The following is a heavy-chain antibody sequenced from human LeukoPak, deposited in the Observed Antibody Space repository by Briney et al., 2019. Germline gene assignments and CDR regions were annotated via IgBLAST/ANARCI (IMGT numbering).Heavy chain of an antibody. Sequence: TGGSLRLSCAASGFTFSSYAMHWVRQAPGKGLEWVAVISYDGSNKYYADSVKGRFTTSRDNSKNTLYLQMNSLRAEDTAVYYCARKSFVGGVPAFDIWGQGTMVTVSS. CDR3: ARKSFVGGVPAFDI. V-gene: IGHV3-30-3*01. CDR1: GFTFSSYA. CDR2: ISYDGSNK. J-gene: IGHJ3*02. D-gene: IGHD3-16*01.